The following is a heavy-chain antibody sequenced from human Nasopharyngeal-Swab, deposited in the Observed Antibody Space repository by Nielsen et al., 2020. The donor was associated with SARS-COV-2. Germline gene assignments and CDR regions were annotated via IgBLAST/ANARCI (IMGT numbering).Heavy chain of an antibody. J-gene: IGHJ4*02. Sequence: GDSLKISCKGSGYSFTSYWIGWVRQMPGKGLEWMGIIYPGDSDTRYSPSFQGQVTISADKSISTAYLQWSSLKASDTAMYYCARHGVRGAGGWFYYFDYWGQGTLVTVSS. V-gene: IGHV5-51*01. CDR1: GYSFTSYW. CDR2: IYPGDSDT. CDR3: ARHGVRGAGGWFYYFDY. D-gene: IGHD6-19*01.